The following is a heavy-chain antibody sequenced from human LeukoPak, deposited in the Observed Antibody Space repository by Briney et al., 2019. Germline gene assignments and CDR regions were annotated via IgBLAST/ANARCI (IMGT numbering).Heavy chain of an antibody. J-gene: IGHJ4*02. CDR2: ISGSGGST. CDR3: AKERGYDILTGYPGDY. V-gene: IGHV3-23*01. D-gene: IGHD3-9*01. CDR1: GFTFSSYG. Sequence: GGSLRLSCAASGFTFSSYGMSWVRQAPGKGLEWVSAISGSGGSTYYADSVKGRFTISRDNSKNTLYLQMNSLRAEDTAVYYCAKERGYDILTGYPGDYWGQGTLVTVSS.